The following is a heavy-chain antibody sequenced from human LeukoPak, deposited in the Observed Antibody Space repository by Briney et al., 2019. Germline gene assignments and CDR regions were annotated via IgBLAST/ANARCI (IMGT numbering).Heavy chain of an antibody. CDR3: GIRDTSDYYVF. D-gene: IGHD3-22*01. CDR1: GFTFRTYA. CDR2: TGSNGVT. V-gene: IGHV3-23*01. J-gene: IGHJ4*02. Sequence: GGSLRLSCTGSGFTFRTYAFSWVRQAPGKGLEWVSATGSNGVTYYADSVKGRFTISRDNSKNALYLQMNGLGADDTAVYYCGIRDTSDYYVFWGRGTLVTVSS.